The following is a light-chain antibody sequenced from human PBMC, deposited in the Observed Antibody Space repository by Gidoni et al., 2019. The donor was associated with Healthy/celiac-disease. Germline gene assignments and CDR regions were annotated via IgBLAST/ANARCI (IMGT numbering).Light chain of an antibody. CDR2: GAS. J-gene: IGKJ2*01. CDR1: QSVSSSY. Sequence: ELVLPQSPGTLSLSQGERATLACRASQSVSSSYLAWYQQKPGKAPRLLSYGASSSATGVPDRFSGSGSGTDFTLTISRLEPEDFAVYYCQQYGSSPLTFGQGTKVEIK. CDR3: QQYGSSPLT. V-gene: IGKV3-20*01.